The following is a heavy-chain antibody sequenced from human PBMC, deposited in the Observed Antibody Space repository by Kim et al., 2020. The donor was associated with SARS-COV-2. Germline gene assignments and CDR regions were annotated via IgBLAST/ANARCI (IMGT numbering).Heavy chain of an antibody. V-gene: IGHV1-3*01. CDR1: GYTFTTYS. CDR2: INGGNGNT. J-gene: IGHJ6*02. D-gene: IGHD6-19*01. CDR3: ARDHEAVADTWYYYGMDV. Sequence: AAVKVSCKASGYTFTTYSIHWVRQAPGQRLEWMGWINGGNGNTKYSQNFQDRVTITRETSASTAYMELSSLRSEDTAVYYCARDHEAVADTWYYYGMDVWGQGTTVPVSS.